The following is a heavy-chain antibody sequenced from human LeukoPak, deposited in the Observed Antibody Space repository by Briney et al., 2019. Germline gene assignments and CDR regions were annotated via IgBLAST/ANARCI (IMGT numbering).Heavy chain of an antibody. CDR3: ARGGLGTPHYMDV. Sequence: GGSLRLSCAASGFTFSSYAMHWVRQAPGKGLEYVSAISSNGGSTYYANSVKGRFTISRDNSKNTLYLQMGSLRAEDMAVYYCARGGLGTPHYMDVWGQGTTVTVSS. CDR2: ISSNGGST. J-gene: IGHJ6*03. D-gene: IGHD1-1*01. V-gene: IGHV3-64*01. CDR1: GFTFSSYA.